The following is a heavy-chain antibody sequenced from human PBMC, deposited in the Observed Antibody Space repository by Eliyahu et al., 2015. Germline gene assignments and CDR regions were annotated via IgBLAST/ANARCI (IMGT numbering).Heavy chain of an antibody. CDR3: ARGWELPHRLYYFDC. Sequence: GGLVQPGGSLRLSCAGSGFTFSSYWMSWVRQAPGKGLEWVANIKQDGSEKYYVDSVKGRFTISRDNAKNSLYLQMNSLRAEDTAVYYCARGWELPHRLYYFDCWGQGTLVTVSS. V-gene: IGHV3-7*01. CDR1: GFTFSSYW. J-gene: IGHJ4*02. CDR2: IKQDGSEK. D-gene: IGHD1-26*01.